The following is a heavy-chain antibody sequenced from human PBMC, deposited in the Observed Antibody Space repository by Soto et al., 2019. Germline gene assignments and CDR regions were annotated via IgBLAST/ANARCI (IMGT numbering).Heavy chain of an antibody. CDR2: ISSSSSTI. V-gene: IGHV3-48*01. D-gene: IGHD3-10*01. CDR1: GFTFSSYS. CDR3: ARDYYGSGNPNYYYYYMDV. Sequence: EVQLVESGGGLVQPGGSLRLSCAASGFTFSSYSMNWVRQAPGKGLEWVSYISSSSSTIYYAASVKGRFTISRDNAKNPLYLQMNSLRAEDTAVYYCARDYYGSGNPNYYYYYMDVWGKGTTVTVSS. J-gene: IGHJ6*03.